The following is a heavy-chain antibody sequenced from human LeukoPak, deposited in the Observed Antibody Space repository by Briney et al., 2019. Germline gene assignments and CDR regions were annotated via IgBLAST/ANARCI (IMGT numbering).Heavy chain of an antibody. J-gene: IGHJ6*02. Sequence: GGSLRLSCAASGFTFSSYGMHWVRQAPGKGLEWVAVISYDGSNKYYADSVKGRFTISRDNSKNTPYLQMNSLRAEDTAVYYCARDQYSGSYYAPLYYYYYYGMDVWGQGTTVTVSS. D-gene: IGHD1-26*01. CDR1: GFTFSSYG. V-gene: IGHV3-30*03. CDR2: ISYDGSNK. CDR3: ARDQYSGSYYAPLYYYYYYGMDV.